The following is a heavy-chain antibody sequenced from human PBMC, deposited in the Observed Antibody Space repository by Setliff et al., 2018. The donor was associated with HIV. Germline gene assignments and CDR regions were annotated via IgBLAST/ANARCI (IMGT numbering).Heavy chain of an antibody. J-gene: IGHJ6*02. CDR3: AGHVDGGLWNAYYYYGLDV. D-gene: IGHD3-3*01. Sequence: SETLSLTCSVSGGSVSDSNVYWNWIRQSPGKGLEWIGNIYYDGGAYYNPSLKSRVTILIDTSTNQFSLKLSSVTASDTAVYYCAGHVDGGLWNAYYYYGLDVWGQGTAVTVSS. CDR2: IYYDGGA. CDR1: GGSVSDSNVY. V-gene: IGHV4-39*01.